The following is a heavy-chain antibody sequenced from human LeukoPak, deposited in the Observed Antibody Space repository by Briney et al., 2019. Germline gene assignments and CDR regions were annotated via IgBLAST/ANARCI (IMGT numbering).Heavy chain of an antibody. J-gene: IGHJ3*02. CDR2: ISDTGNT. CDR1: GFTLSSYA. CDR3: AKDRGINRPDAFDI. V-gene: IGHV3-23*01. D-gene: IGHD6-13*01. Sequence: PGGSLRLSCAASGFTLSSYAMSWVRQAPGKGLEWVSAISDTGNTYHADSVKGRFTISRDSSKNTLFLQMNRLRPEDAAVYYCAKDRGINRPDAFDIWGQGTMVTVSS.